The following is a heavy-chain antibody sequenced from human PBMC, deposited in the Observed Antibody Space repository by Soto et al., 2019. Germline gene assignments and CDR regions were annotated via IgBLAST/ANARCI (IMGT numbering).Heavy chain of an antibody. D-gene: IGHD1-26*01. J-gene: IGHJ5*02. CDR3: ARSGASGGSNFLHWFDP. CDR2: IYYSGST. CDR1: GDSISSSNYY. V-gene: IGHV4-39*01. Sequence: TSETLSLTCTVSGDSISSSNYYWGWIRQPPGKVLEWIGSIYYSGSTYYSASLKSRVTISVDTSENQLSLKLTSVTAADTAVYYCARSGASGGSNFLHWFDPWGQGTLVTV.